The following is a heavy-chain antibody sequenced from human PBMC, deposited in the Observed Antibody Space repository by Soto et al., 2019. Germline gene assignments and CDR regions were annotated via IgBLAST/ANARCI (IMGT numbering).Heavy chain of an antibody. CDR1: CGSISRSELY. J-gene: IGHJ5*02. Sequence: SQTLFHTCTVSCGSISRSELYWCWIRQPPGKGLEWIGYIYYSGSTHYNPSLKSRVTISLDTSKNQFSLKVRSVTAADTAVYYCARETYGDYVGYFDPWGQG. CDR3: ARETYGDYVGYFDP. CDR2: IYYSGST. D-gene: IGHD4-17*01. V-gene: IGHV4-30-4*01.